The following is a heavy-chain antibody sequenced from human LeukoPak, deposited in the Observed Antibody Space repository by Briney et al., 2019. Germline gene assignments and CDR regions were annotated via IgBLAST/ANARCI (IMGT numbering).Heavy chain of an antibody. V-gene: IGHV3-21*01. D-gene: IGHD1-1*01. CDR2: ITSSSSSI. CDR1: GFTFSSYN. Sequence: GGSLRLSCAAYGFTFSSYNMNWVRQAPGKGLEWVSSITSSSSSIYYADSVKGRFTISRDNAKNSLYLQMNSLRAEDTAVYYCANTKQFEYWGQGTLVTVSS. J-gene: IGHJ4*02. CDR3: ANTKQFEY.